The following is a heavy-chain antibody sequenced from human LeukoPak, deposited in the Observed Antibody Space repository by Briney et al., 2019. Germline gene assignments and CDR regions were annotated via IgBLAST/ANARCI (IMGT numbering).Heavy chain of an antibody. J-gene: IGHJ4*02. Sequence: PSETLSLTCAVYGGSFSGYYWSWIRQPPGKGLEWIGEINHSGSTNYNPSLKSRVTISVDTSKNQFSPKLTSVTAADTAVYYCARKLIVLTPAYFDYWGQGNLVTVSS. V-gene: IGHV4-34*01. CDR1: GGSFSGYY. CDR2: INHSGST. CDR3: ARKLIVLTPAYFDY. D-gene: IGHD2-8*02.